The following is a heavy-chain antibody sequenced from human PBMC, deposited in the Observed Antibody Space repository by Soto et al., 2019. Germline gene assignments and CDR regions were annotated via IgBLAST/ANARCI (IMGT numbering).Heavy chain of an antibody. J-gene: IGHJ4*02. V-gene: IGHV3-30-3*01. CDR2: ISYDGSNK. D-gene: IGHD2-2*01. CDR1: GFTFSNYA. CDR3: ARVGRIVVAPGAMDY. Sequence: GGSLRLFCAASGFTFSNYAMHWVRQAPGKGLEWVAVISYDGSNKYYADSVKGRFTISRDNSKNTLYLQMNSLRAEDTAVYHCARVGRIVVAPGAMDYWGQGTLVTVSS.